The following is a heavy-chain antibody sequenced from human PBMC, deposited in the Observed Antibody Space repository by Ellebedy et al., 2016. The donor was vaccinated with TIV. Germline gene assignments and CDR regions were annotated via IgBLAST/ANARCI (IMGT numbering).Heavy chain of an antibody. CDR2: IGTAGDT. CDR1: GFTFSSYD. J-gene: IGHJ3*02. V-gene: IGHV3-13*04. CDR3: ARDSVDDAFDI. Sequence: GGSLRLXCAASGFTFSSYDMHWVRQATGKGLEWVSAIGTAGDTYYPGSVKGRFTISRENAKNSLYLQMNSLRAGDTAVYYCARDSVDDAFDIWGQGTMVTVSS. D-gene: IGHD4-23*01.